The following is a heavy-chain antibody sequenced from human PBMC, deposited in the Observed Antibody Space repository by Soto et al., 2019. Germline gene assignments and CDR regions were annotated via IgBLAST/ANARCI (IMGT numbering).Heavy chain of an antibody. Sequence: RCIRKIKGNGLEWMGIIYPGDSDTRYSPSFQGKVTISADKSISTAYLQWSSLKASDTAMYYCARYLRACTNGGCARTLMAVWGQGTTV. V-gene: IGHV5-51*01. D-gene: IGHD2-8*01. CDR2: IYPGDSDT. CDR3: ARYLRACTNGGCARTLMAV. J-gene: IGHJ6*02.